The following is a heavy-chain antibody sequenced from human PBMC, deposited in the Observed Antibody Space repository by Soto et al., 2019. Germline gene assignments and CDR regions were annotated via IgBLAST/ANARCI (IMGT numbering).Heavy chain of an antibody. CDR2: ISGNAAKT. Sequence: EVQLLKSGGGLGQPGGSLRVSCAASGFIFSKYAMTWVRQAPGKGLEWVSVISGNAAKTNYADSVKGRFTISRDNSKNTLYLQINGLRVEDTATYYCARGQDYYDSTGYSYFDYWGQGIPVTVSS. CDR3: ARGQDYYDSTGYSYFDY. CDR1: GFIFSKYA. D-gene: IGHD3-22*01. J-gene: IGHJ4*02. V-gene: IGHV3-23*01.